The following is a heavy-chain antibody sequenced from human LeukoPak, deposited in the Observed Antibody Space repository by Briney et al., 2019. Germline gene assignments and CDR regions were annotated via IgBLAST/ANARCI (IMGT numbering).Heavy chain of an antibody. V-gene: IGHV3-9*01. J-gene: IGHJ6*02. CDR1: GFTFDDYA. CDR2: ISWNSGSI. Sequence: GRSLRLSCAASGFTFDDYAMHWVRHAPGKGLEWVSGISWNSGSIGYADSVKGRFTISRDNAKNSLYLQMNSLRAEDTALYYCAKGSYYDILTAPMDVWGQGTTVTVSS. D-gene: IGHD3-9*01. CDR3: AKGSYYDILTAPMDV.